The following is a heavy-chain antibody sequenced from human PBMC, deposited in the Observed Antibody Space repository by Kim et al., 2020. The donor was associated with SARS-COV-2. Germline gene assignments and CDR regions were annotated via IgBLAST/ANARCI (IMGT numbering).Heavy chain of an antibody. D-gene: IGHD3-3*01. CDR1: GFTFSSYS. CDR3: ARDLDYDFWSGEGG. V-gene: IGHV3-21*01. J-gene: IGHJ4*02. CDR2: ISSSSSYI. Sequence: GGSLRLSCAASGFTFSSYSMNWVRQAPGKGLEWVSSISSSSSYIYYADSVKGRFTISRDNAKNSLYLQMNSLRAEDTAVYYCARDLDYDFWSGEGGWGQGTLVTVSS.